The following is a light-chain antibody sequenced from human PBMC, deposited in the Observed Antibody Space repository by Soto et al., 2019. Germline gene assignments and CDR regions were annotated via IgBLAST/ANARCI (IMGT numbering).Light chain of an antibody. Sequence: QSVLTQPPSVSGTPGLRVNISCSGGISNIGKDTVNWYQQLPGTAPKLLMFNDDKRPSGVPDRFSGSRSGTSASLAISGLPSADEAVYFCSTWDDSLNGWVFGGGTKLTVL. CDR3: STWDDSLNGWV. V-gene: IGLV1-44*01. CDR1: ISNIGKDT. CDR2: NDD. J-gene: IGLJ3*02.